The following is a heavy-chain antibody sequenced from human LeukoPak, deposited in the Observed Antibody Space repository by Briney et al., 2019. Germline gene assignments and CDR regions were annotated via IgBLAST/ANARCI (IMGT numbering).Heavy chain of an antibody. Sequence: PGGSLRLSCAASGFTFSGYWMHWVRQAPGKGPEWVSGINGDGTDTRHAASVKGRFTISRDNARNTVSLQINSLRAEDTAVYYCARNWNGQSYWGQGTLVTVSS. CDR2: INGDGTDT. D-gene: IGHD1-1*01. V-gene: IGHV3-74*01. CDR1: GFTFSGYW. CDR3: ARNWNGQSY. J-gene: IGHJ4*02.